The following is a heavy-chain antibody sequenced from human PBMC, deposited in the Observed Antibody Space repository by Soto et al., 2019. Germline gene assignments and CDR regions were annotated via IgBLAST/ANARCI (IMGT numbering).Heavy chain of an antibody. D-gene: IGHD2-15*01. V-gene: IGHV1-18*01. Sequence: QVQLVQSGAEVKKPGASVKVSCKASGYTFTSYGISWVRQAPGQGLEWMGWISAYNGNTNYAQKLQGRVTMTTDTSTSTAYMGLGSLRAGHTAVYYCARAQVVVVAANYWYFVLWGRGTLVTVSS. J-gene: IGHJ2*01. CDR2: ISAYNGNT. CDR1: GYTFTSYG. CDR3: ARAQVVVVAANYWYFVL.